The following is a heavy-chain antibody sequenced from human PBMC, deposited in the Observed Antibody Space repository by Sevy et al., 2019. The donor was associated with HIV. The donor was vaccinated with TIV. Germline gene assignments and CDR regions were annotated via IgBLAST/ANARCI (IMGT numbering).Heavy chain of an antibody. D-gene: IGHD2-15*01. J-gene: IGHJ6*02. Sequence: GGSLRLSCAASGFTFSSYGMHWVRQAPGKGLEWVAVISYDGSNKYYADSVKGRFTISRDNSKNTLYLQMNSLRAEDRAVYYCAKESSRGTTRRYCSGGSCYSDYYYGMDVWGQGTTVTVSS. CDR2: ISYDGSNK. CDR3: AKESSRGTTRRYCSGGSCYSDYYYGMDV. CDR1: GFTFSSYG. V-gene: IGHV3-30*18.